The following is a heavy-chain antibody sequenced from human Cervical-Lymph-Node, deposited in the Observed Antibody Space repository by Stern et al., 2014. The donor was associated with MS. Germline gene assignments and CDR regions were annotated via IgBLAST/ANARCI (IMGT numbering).Heavy chain of an antibody. J-gene: IGHJ4*02. Sequence: QVQLQESGPGLVKPSQTLSLTCTVSGGSISSDYWSWIRQPPGKGLEWIGDIHYTGSTNYNPALKSRVTISVYRSKNQFSLKLSSVTAADTAVYYCARVEDCGGDCYPPRSFDYWGQGTLVTVSS. D-gene: IGHD2-21*02. CDR1: GGSISSDY. CDR3: ARVEDCGGDCYPPRSFDY. CDR2: IHYTGST. V-gene: IGHV4-59*01.